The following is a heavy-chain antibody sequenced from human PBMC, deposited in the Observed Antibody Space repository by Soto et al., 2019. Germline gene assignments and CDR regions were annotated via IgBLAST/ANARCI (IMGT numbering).Heavy chain of an antibody. J-gene: IGHJ6*02. CDR2: ISGSGGST. D-gene: IGHD3-10*01. V-gene: IGHV3-23*01. Sequence: PGGSLRLSCAASGFTFSSYAMSWVRQAPGKGLEWVSAISGSGGSTYYADSVKGRFTISRDNSKNTLYLQMNSLRAEDTAVYYCAKDGLSHGSGSYYTPIYYYYYGMDVWGQGTTVTVSS. CDR1: GFTFSSYA. CDR3: AKDGLSHGSGSYYTPIYYYYYGMDV.